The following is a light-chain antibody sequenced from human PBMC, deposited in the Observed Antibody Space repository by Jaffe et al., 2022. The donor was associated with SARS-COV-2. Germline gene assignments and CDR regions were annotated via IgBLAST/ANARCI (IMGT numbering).Light chain of an antibody. CDR1: QSISSW. Sequence: DIQMTQSPSTLSASVGDRVTITCRASQSISSWLAWYQQKPGKAPKLLIYKASSLESGVPSRFSGSGSGTEFTLTISSLQPDDFATYYCQQYNSWMWRFGQGTKVEIK. CDR2: KAS. J-gene: IGKJ1*01. V-gene: IGKV1-5*03. CDR3: QQYNSWMWR.